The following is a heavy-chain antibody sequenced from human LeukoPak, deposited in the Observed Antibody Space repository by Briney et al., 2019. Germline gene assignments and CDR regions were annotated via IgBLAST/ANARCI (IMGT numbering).Heavy chain of an antibody. CDR3: ARIDDYYGSGSSLDY. V-gene: IGHV3-21*01. CDR2: ISSSSSYI. J-gene: IGHJ4*02. CDR1: GFTFSMYW. D-gene: IGHD3-10*01. Sequence: PGGSLRLSCTDSGFTFSMYWMSWVRQAPGKGLEWVSSISSSSSYIYYADSVKGRFTISRDNAKNSLYLQMNSLRAEDTAVYYCARIDDYYGSGSSLDYWGQGTLVTVSS.